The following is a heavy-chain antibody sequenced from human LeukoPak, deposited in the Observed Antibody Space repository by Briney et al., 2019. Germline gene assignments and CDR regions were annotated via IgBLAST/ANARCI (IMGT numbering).Heavy chain of an antibody. J-gene: IGHJ6*02. V-gene: IGHV1-46*01. CDR1: GYTFTSYY. CDR3: ARDRGSGSYLDRPNYYYYYGMDV. CDR2: ISPSGGST. Sequence: ASVKVSCKASGYTFTSYYMHWVRQAPGQGLEWMGIISPSGGSTSYAQKFQGRVTMTRDTSTSTVYMELSSLRSEDTAVNYCARDRGSGSYLDRPNYYYYYGMDVWGQGTTVTVSS. D-gene: IGHD3-10*01.